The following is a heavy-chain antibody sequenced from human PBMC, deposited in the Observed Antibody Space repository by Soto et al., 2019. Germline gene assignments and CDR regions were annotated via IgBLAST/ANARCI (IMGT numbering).Heavy chain of an antibody. CDR2: TYYRSKWFH. Sequence: QGQLQQSGPGLVKPSQTLSLTCAISGDSVSSDITSWNWIRQSPSRGLEWLGRTYYRSKWFHDYPASVKSRITINPDTPKNQFSLELNSIAPEDTTVYYCARGNALDVWGQGTVVTVSS. CDR1: GDSVSSDITS. V-gene: IGHV6-1*01. D-gene: IGHD3-10*01. CDR3: ARGNALDV. J-gene: IGHJ3*01.